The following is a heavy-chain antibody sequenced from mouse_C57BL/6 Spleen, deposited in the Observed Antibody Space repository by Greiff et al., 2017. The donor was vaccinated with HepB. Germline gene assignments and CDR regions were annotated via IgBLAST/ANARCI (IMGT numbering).Heavy chain of an antibody. Sequence: EVKLVESGGGLVKPGGSLKLSCAASGFTFSDYGMHWVRQAPEKGLEWVAYISSGSSTIYYADTVKGRFTISRDNAKNTLFLQMTSLRSEDTAMYYCARPRTGPYYLDYWGQGTTLTVSS. CDR2: ISSGSSTI. CDR1: GFTFSDYG. V-gene: IGHV5-17*01. CDR3: ARPRTGPYYLDY. J-gene: IGHJ2*01. D-gene: IGHD4-1*01.